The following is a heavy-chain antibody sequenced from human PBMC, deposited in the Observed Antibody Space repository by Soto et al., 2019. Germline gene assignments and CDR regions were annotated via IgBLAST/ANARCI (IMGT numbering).Heavy chain of an antibody. J-gene: IGHJ4*02. CDR2: ISYDGSNK. V-gene: IGHV3-30-3*01. D-gene: IGHD6-13*01. Sequence: QVQLVESGGGVVQPGRSLRLSCAASGFTFSSYAMHWVRQDPGKGLEWVAVISYDGSNKYYADSVKGRFTISRDNSKNTMYVQMNSLRAEDTAVYYCAREAESLDYWGQGTLVTVSS. CDR1: GFTFSSYA. CDR3: AREAESLDY.